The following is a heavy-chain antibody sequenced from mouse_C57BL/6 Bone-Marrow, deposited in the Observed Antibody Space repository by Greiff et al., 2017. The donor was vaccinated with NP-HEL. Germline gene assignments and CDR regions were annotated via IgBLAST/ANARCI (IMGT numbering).Heavy chain of an antibody. CDR1: GYTFTSYW. D-gene: IGHD2-3*01. CDR3: AQDGYYPFYYAMDY. J-gene: IGHJ4*01. V-gene: IGHV1-64*01. CDR2: IHPNSGST. Sequence: QVQLQQPGAELVKPGASVKLSCKASGYTFTSYWMHWVKQRPGQGLEWIGMIHPNSGSTKYNEKFKSKATLTVDKSSSTAYMQLSSLTSEDAAVYYCAQDGYYPFYYAMDYWGQGTSVTVSS.